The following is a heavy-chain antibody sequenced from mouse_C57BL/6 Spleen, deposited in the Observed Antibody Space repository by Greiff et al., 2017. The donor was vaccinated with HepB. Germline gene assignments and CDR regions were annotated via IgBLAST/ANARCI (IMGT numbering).Heavy chain of an antibody. J-gene: IGHJ4*01. V-gene: IGHV1-64*01. CDR1: GYTFTSYW. Sequence: VQLQQPGAELVKPGASVKLSCKASGYTFTSYWMHWVKQRPGQGLEWIGMIHPNSGSTNYNEKFKSKATLTVDKSSSTAYMQLSSLTSEDSAVYDCAREGNYKDAMDYWGQGTSVTVSA. CDR2: IHPNSGST. CDR3: AREGNYKDAMDY. D-gene: IGHD2-12*01.